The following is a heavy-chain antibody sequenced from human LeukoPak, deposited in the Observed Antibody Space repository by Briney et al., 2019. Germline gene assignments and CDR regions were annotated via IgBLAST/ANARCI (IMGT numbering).Heavy chain of an antibody. CDR2: ISYGGSNK. CDR3: ARSPPSTVTPDY. J-gene: IGHJ4*02. Sequence: GGSLRLSCAASGFTFSSYAMHWVRQAPGKGLEWVAVISYGGSNKYYADSVKGRFTISRDNSKNTLYLQMNSLRAEDTAVYYCARSPPSTVTPDYWGQGTLVTVSS. V-gene: IGHV3-30*04. D-gene: IGHD4-17*01. CDR1: GFTFSSYA.